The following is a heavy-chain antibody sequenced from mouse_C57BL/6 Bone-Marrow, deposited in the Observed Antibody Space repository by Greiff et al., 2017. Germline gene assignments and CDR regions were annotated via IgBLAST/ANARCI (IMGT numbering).Heavy chain of an antibody. CDR1: GYTFTSYW. D-gene: IGHD2-4*01. CDR2: IYPGSGST. CDR3: ARSRDYDYAFAY. J-gene: IGHJ3*01. Sequence: VQLQQPGAELVKPGASVKMSCKASGYTFTSYWITWVKQRPGQGLEWIGDIYPGSGSTNYNEKFKSKATLTVDTSSSTAYMQLSSLTSEDSAVYYCARSRDYDYAFAYWGQGTLVTVSA. V-gene: IGHV1-55*01.